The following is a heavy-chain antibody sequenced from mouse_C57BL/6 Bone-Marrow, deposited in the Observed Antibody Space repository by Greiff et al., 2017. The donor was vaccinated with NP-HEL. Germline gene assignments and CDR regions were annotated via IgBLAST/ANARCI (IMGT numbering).Heavy chain of an antibody. CDR1: GYAFTNYL. D-gene: IGHD1-1*01. CDR2: INPGSGGT. CDR3: AREGVITTARGYFDV. Sequence: VQLQQSGAELVRPGTSVKVSCKASGYAFTNYLIEWVKQRPGQGLEWIGVINPGSGGTNYNEKFKGKATLTADKSSSTAYMQLSSLTSDDSAVYFCAREGVITTARGYFDVWGTGTTVTVSS. J-gene: IGHJ1*03. V-gene: IGHV1-54*01.